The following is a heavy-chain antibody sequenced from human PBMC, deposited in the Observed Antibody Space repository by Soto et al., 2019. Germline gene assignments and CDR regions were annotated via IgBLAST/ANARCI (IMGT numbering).Heavy chain of an antibody. V-gene: IGHV4-34*01. Sequence: PSETLSLTCAVYGGSFSGYYWNWIRQPPGKGLEWIGEINHSGSTNYNPSLKSRVTISVDTSKNQFSLNLSSVTAADTAVYYCGGGRGVRGFIKTYYYYGVDVWGKGTTVTVSS. CDR1: GGSFSGYY. CDR3: GGGRGVRGFIKTYYYYGVDV. CDR2: INHSGST. D-gene: IGHD3-10*01. J-gene: IGHJ6*04.